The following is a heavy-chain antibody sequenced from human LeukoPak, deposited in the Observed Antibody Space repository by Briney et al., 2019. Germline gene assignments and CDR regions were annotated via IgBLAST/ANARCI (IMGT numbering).Heavy chain of an antibody. V-gene: IGHV3-30*18. J-gene: IGHJ4*02. D-gene: IGHD5-18*01. CDR1: GFTFSGFG. CDR2: ISSDGSNK. CDR3: AKDQRRGYSYGFDY. Sequence: GRSLRLSCAASGFTFSGFGIYWVRQASGKGLEWVAVISSDGSNKYYADSVKGRFTISRDNSKNTLYLQMNSLRADDTAVYYCAKDQRRGYSYGFDYWGQGTLITVSS.